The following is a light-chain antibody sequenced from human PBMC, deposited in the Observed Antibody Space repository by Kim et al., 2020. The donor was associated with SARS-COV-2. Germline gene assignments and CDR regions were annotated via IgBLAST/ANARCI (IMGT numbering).Light chain of an antibody. V-gene: IGKV3-15*01. J-gene: IGKJ4*01. CDR1: QSVNSN. CDR2: CAS. CDR3: QQYNNWPPLT. Sequence: EIVMTQSPVTLSVSPGERATLSCRASQSVNSNLAWYQQKPGQAPRLLIYCASTRATGIPGRFSGSGSGIEFTLTISSLQPEDFAVYYCQQYNNWPPLTFGGGTKLEI.